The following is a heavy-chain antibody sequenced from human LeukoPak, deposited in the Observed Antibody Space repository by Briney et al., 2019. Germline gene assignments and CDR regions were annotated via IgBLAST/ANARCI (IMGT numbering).Heavy chain of an antibody. V-gene: IGHV1-2*06. Sequence: ASVKVSCKASGYTFTGYYMHWVRQAPGQGLEWMGRINPNSGGTNYAQKFQGRVTMTRDTSISTAYMELSRLRSDDTAVYYCAGVPRYCSSTSCLDYWGQGTLVTVSS. CDR3: AGVPRYCSSTSCLDY. J-gene: IGHJ4*02. CDR2: INPNSGGT. D-gene: IGHD2-2*01. CDR1: GYTFTGYY.